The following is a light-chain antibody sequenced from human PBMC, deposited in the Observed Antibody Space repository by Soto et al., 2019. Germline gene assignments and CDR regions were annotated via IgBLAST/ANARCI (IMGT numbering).Light chain of an antibody. CDR2: GNS. V-gene: IGLV1-40*01. CDR1: SSNIGAGYD. CDR3: QSXDSSLSGYV. J-gene: IGLJ1*01. Sequence: QSVLTQPPSVSGAPGQRVTISCTGSSSNIGAGYDVHWYQQLPGTAPKLLIYGNSNRPSGVPDRFSGSKSGTSASLAITGLQAXXXXXXXCQSXDSSLSGYVFGTGTKLTVL.